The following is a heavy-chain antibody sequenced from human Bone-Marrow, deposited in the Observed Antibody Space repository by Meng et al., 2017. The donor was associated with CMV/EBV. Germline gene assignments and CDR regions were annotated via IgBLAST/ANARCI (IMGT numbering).Heavy chain of an antibody. CDR2: IYYSGST. Sequence: SETLSLTCTVSGGSISSYYWSRIRQPPGKGLEWIGYIYYSGSTNYNPSLKSRVTISVDTSKNQFSLKLSSVTAADTAVYYCARGGLRLGYWGQGTLVTVSS. J-gene: IGHJ4*02. CDR1: GGSISSYY. D-gene: IGHD4-17*01. V-gene: IGHV4-59*01. CDR3: ARGGLRLGY.